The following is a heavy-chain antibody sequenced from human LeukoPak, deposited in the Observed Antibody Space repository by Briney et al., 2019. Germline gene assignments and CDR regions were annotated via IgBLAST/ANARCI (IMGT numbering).Heavy chain of an antibody. CDR2: ISSSGSTI. D-gene: IGHD2-2*01. CDR3: ATVYCSSTSCYPDAFDI. V-gene: IGHV3-11*01. J-gene: IGHJ3*02. CDR1: GFTFSDYY. Sequence: GGSLRLSCAASGFTFSDYYMSWIRQAPGKGLEWVSYISSSGSTIYYADSVKGRFTISRDNAKNSLYLQMNSLRAEDTAVYYCATVYCSSTSCYPDAFDIWGQGTMVTVSS.